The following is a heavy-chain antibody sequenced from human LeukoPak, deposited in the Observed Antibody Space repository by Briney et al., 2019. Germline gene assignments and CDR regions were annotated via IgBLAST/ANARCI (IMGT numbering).Heavy chain of an antibody. CDR3: ARGVSSSRYYYYYYGMDV. D-gene: IGHD6-13*01. CDR1: GGSISSYY. Sequence: PSETLSLTCTVSGGSISSYYWSWIRQPPGKGLEWIGYIYYSGSTNYNPSLKSRVTISVDTSKNQFSLKLSSVTAADTAVYYCARGVSSSRYYYYYYGMDVWGQGTTVTVSS. J-gene: IGHJ6*02. V-gene: IGHV4-59*01. CDR2: IYYSGST.